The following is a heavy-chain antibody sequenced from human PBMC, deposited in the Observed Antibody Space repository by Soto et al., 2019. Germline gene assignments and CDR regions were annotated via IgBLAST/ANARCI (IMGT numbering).Heavy chain of an antibody. J-gene: IGHJ6*03. CDR2: YGGSGGSR. Sequence: DVQLLESGGGLVQWGGSLRLSCVTSGFTFSTYGMTWVRQGPGKGLEWVSYGGSGGSRNYAESVKGRFTISRDNSKNTLSLEMNSLRAEDTATYSFVKFRGRAHTYYYMDVWGKWTTVTVSS. CDR3: VKFRGRAHTYYYMDV. V-gene: IGHV3-23*01. D-gene: IGHD3-10*01. CDR1: GFTFSTYG.